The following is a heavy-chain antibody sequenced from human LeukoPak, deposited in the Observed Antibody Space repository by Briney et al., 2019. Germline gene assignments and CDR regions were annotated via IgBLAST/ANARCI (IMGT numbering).Heavy chain of an antibody. J-gene: IGHJ4*02. V-gene: IGHV3-30*03. D-gene: IGHD3-10*01. Sequence: GGSLRLSCAASGFTFSSYGMHWVRQAPGKGLEWVAVISYDGSNKYYADSVKGRFTISRDNSKNTLYLQMNSLRAEDTAVYYCARAMVRGVIISLFDYWGQGTLVTVSS. CDR1: GFTFSSYG. CDR3: ARAMVRGVIISLFDY. CDR2: ISYDGSNK.